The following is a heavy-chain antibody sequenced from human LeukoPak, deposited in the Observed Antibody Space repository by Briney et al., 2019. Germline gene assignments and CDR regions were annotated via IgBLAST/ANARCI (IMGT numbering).Heavy chain of an antibody. CDR2: VYYSGST. CDR3: ARASFNVVFGNWFDP. CDR1: SGSIGSSSNY. J-gene: IGHJ5*02. D-gene: IGHD2-8*01. Sequence: SETLSLTCTVSSGSIGSSSNYWGWIRQAPGKGLEWIGNVYYSGSTFYNPSLKSRVTISVDTSKNQFSLKLWSVTAADTAIYYCARASFNVVFGNWFDPWGQGTLVTVSS. V-gene: IGHV4-39*01.